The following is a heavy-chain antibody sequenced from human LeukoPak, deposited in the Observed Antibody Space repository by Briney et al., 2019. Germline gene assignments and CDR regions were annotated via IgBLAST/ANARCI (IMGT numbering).Heavy chain of an antibody. CDR2: ISADGGRT. CDR3: AKDIRGDGYNSRFDY. CDR1: GFAFADYA. D-gene: IGHD5-24*01. Sequence: GGSLRLSCAASGFAFADYAMHWVRHAPGTGPEWVALISADGGRTYYADSVTGRFTISRDKRKNSMYLQMNSLSTEDTALSYCAKDIRGDGYNSRFDYWGQGTLVTVSP. J-gene: IGHJ4*02. V-gene: IGHV3-43*02.